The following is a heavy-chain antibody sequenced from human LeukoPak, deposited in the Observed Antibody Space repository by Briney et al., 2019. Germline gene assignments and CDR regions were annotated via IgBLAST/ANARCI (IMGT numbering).Heavy chain of an antibody. CDR1: GYTFTGYY. Sequence: ASAKVSCKASGYTFTGYYMHWVRQAPGQGLEWMGWINPDSGGTNYAQKFQGWVTMTRDTSISTAYMELSRLRSDDTAVYYCARSRYSGSYYSYWGQGTLVTVSS. V-gene: IGHV1-2*04. CDR2: INPDSGGT. J-gene: IGHJ4*02. CDR3: ARSRYSGSYYSY. D-gene: IGHD1-26*01.